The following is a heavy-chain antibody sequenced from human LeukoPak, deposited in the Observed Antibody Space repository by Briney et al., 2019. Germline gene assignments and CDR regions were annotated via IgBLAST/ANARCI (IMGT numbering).Heavy chain of an antibody. J-gene: IGHJ5*02. CDR2: IYYSRST. V-gene: IGHV4-59*01. Sequence: PSETLPLTCTVSGGSISSYYWSWIRQPPGKGLEWIGYIYYSRSTNYNPSLKSRVTISVDTSKNQFSLKLSPVTAADTAVYYCARGASRLSPWGQGTLVTVSS. CDR1: GGSISSYY. D-gene: IGHD2-2*01. CDR3: ARGASRLSP.